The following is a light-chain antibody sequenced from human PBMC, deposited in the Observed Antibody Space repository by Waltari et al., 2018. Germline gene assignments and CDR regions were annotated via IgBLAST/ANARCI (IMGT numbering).Light chain of an antibody. CDR2: EDI. CDR3: CSHAGTGTFNVI. J-gene: IGLJ2*01. Sequence: QSALTQPASVSGSPGQSITISCTGTSRHIGTYNLFSWYQQYPGKAPKLMIYEDIKRPSGVSNRFSGSKSGNTASLTISGLQVEDEADYFCCSHAGTGTFNVIFGGGTKLTVL. V-gene: IGLV2-23*02. CDR1: SRHIGTYNL.